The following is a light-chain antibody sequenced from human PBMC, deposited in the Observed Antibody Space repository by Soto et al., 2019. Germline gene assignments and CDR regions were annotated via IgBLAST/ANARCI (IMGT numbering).Light chain of an antibody. CDR3: CSYAGSSYV. Sequence: QSALTQPASVSGSPGQSITISCIGTSSDVGSYNLVSWYQQHTGKSPKLMIYESSKRPSGVSNRFSGSKSGNTASLTISGLQAEDEADYYCCSYAGSSYVFGTGTKLTVL. CDR2: ESS. CDR1: SSDVGSYNL. V-gene: IGLV2-23*01. J-gene: IGLJ1*01.